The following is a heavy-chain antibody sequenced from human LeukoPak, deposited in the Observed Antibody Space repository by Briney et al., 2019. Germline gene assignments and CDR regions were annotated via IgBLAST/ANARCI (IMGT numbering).Heavy chain of an antibody. CDR1: GGSFSGYY. Sequence: SETLSLTCAVYGGSFSGYYWSWIRQPPGKGLEWIGEINHSGSTNYNPSLKSRVTISVDTSKSQFSLKLSSVTAADTAVYYCARRALSGSYYNYYYYMDVWGKGTTVTVSS. CDR2: INHSGST. CDR3: ARRALSGSYYNYYYYMDV. V-gene: IGHV4-34*01. J-gene: IGHJ6*03. D-gene: IGHD3-10*01.